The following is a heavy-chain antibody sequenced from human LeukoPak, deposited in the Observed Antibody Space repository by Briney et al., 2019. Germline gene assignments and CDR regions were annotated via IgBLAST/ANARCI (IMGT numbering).Heavy chain of an antibody. CDR2: IYYSGST. V-gene: IGHV4-31*03. Sequence: SETLSLTCTVSGGSISSGGYYWSWIRQHPGKGLEWIGYIYYSGSTYYNPSLKSRVTISVDTSKNQFSLKLSSVTAADTAVYYCARLSSWYYFDYWGQGTLVTVSS. CDR3: ARLSSWYYFDY. J-gene: IGHJ4*02. D-gene: IGHD6-13*01. CDR1: GGSISSGGYY.